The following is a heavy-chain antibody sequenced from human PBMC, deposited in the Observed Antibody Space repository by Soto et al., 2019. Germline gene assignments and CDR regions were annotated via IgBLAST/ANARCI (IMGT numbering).Heavy chain of an antibody. J-gene: IGHJ4*02. CDR3: AKAQSSSWYIFDY. V-gene: IGHV3-23*01. CDR2: ISGSGGSI. CDR1: GFTFSSYA. Sequence: GGSLRLSCAASGFTFSSYAMSWVRQAPGKGLEWVSAISGSGGSIYYGDSVKGRFTISRDNSKNTLYLQMNSLRAEDTAVYYCAKAQSSSWYIFDYWGQGTLVTVSS. D-gene: IGHD6-13*01.